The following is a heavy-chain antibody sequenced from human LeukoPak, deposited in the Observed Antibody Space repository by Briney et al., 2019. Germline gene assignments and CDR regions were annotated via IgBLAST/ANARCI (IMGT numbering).Heavy chain of an antibody. CDR2: ISNCNGIT. D-gene: IGHD4-17*01. CDR3: ARDHYDYGDSRTIDY. CDR1: GYTFASYG. V-gene: IGHV1-18*01. Sequence: ASVKVSCKASGYTFASYGVNWVRQAPGQGLEWMGWISNCNGITNYAQKLQGRVTMTTDTSTNTAYMELRSLRSDDTAVYYCARDHYDYGDSRTIDYWGQGTLVTVSS. J-gene: IGHJ4*02.